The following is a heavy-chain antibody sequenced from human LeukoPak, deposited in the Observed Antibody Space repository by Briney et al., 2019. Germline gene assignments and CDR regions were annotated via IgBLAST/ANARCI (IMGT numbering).Heavy chain of an antibody. Sequence: ASVKVSCKSSGYTFIAFGISWVRQAPGQGLEWMGLIRTHNGDTTYAQSLKGRVNMSTDTATKTVYMELGSLRSDDTAVYYCARDLYLWFGQSYDAFDVWGQGTVVTVSS. CDR1: GYTFIAFG. V-gene: IGHV1-18*01. D-gene: IGHD3-10*01. CDR3: ARDLYLWFGQSYDAFDV. J-gene: IGHJ3*01. CDR2: IRTHNGDT.